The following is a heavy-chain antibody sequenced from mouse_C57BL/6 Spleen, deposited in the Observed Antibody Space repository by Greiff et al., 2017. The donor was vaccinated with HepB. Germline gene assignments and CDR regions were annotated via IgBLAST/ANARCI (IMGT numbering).Heavy chain of an antibody. CDR3: AREGYGSSYGGYFDV. CDR2: IYPSSGNT. V-gene: IGHV1-81*01. CDR1: GYTFTSYG. D-gene: IGHD1-1*01. Sequence: VKLLESGAELARPGASVKLSCKASGYTFTSYGMSWVTQRTGQGLEWIGEIYPSSGNTYYNEKFKGQATLTADKSSGTAYMELRSLTSEDSAVYYCAREGYGSSYGGYFDVWGTGTTVTVSS. J-gene: IGHJ1*03.